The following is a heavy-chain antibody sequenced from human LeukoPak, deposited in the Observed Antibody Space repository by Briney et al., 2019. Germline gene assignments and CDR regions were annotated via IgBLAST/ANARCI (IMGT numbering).Heavy chain of an antibody. D-gene: IGHD6-6*01. CDR3: AKAGYSSSSFAFDI. CDR1: GFTFSSYA. V-gene: IGHV3-64*01. Sequence: GGSLRLSCAASGFTFSSYAMHWVRQAPGKGLEYVSAISSNGGSTYYANSVKGRFTISRDNSKNTLYLQMGSLRAEDMAVYYCAKAGYSSSSFAFDIWGQGTMVTVSS. J-gene: IGHJ3*02. CDR2: ISSNGGST.